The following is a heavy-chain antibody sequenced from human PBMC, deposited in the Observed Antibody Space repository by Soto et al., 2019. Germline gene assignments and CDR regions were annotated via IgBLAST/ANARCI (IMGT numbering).Heavy chain of an antibody. CDR1: GFTVSSNY. CDR3: ARDPPATRNGMDV. J-gene: IGHJ6*02. CDR2: IYSGGST. Sequence: EVQLVETGGGLIQPGGSLRLSCAASGFTVSSNYMSWVRQAPGKGLEWVSVIYSGGSTYYADSVRGRFTISRDNSKNTLYIQMKSLRAEDTAVYYCARDPPATRNGMDVWGQGTTVTVSS. V-gene: IGHV3-53*02.